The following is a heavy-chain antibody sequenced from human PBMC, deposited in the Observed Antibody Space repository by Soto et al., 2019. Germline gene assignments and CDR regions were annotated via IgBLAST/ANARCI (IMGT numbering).Heavy chain of an antibody. J-gene: IGHJ4*02. Sequence: GASVKVSGKASGYTFSDYYIHCVRQAPGQGLEWMGWINPNSGGTKYAPKFQGGVTMTRDTSITTAYMELSRLRSGDTAVYYCAREPATAKPEGVDFWGQGTLVTVSS. CDR1: GYTFSDYY. D-gene: IGHD1-1*01. V-gene: IGHV1-2*02. CDR3: AREPATAKPEGVDF. CDR2: INPNSGGT.